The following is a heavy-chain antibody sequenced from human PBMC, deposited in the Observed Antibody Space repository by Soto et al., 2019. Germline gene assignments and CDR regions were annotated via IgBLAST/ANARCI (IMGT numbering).Heavy chain of an antibody. D-gene: IGHD6-19*01. J-gene: IGHJ5*02. CDR3: ARRSDSSGWYAGWFDP. CDR1: GYSFTSYW. CDR2: IYPGDSDT. Sequence: GESLKISCKGSGYSFTSYWIXRVRPMPRKGLEWMGIIYPGDSDTRYSPSFQGQVTISADKSISTAYLQWSSLKASDTAMYYCARRSDSSGWYAGWFDPWGQGTLVTVSS. V-gene: IGHV5-51*01.